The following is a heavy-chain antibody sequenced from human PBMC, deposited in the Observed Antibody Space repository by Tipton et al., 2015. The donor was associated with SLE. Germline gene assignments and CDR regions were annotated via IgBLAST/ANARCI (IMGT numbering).Heavy chain of an antibody. J-gene: IGHJ6*02. D-gene: IGHD6-19*01. V-gene: IGHV4-59*01. CDR1: GGSISSYY. Sequence: TLSLTCTVSGGSISSYYWSWIRQPPGKGLEWIGYIYYSGSTNYNPPLKSRVTISVDTSKNQFSLKLSSVTAADTAVYYCARALGIAVAGIMDVWGQGTTVTVPS. CDR2: IYYSGST. CDR3: ARALGIAVAGIMDV.